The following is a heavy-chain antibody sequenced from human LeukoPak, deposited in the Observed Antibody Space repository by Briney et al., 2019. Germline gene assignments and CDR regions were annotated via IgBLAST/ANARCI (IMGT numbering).Heavy chain of an antibody. Sequence: PGGSLRLSCAASGFTFSGYWMSWVRQAPGKGLEWVANIKQDGSEKYYVDSVKGRFTISRDNAKNSLYLQMNSLRAEDTAVYYCARDTIYYGSGSYLDYWGQGTLVTVSS. V-gene: IGHV3-7*01. CDR2: IKQDGSEK. J-gene: IGHJ4*02. CDR1: GFTFSGYW. D-gene: IGHD3-10*01. CDR3: ARDTIYYGSGSYLDY.